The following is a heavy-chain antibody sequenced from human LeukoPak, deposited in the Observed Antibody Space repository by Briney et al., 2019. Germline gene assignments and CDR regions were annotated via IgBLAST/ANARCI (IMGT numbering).Heavy chain of an antibody. CDR2: INSDGSST. Sequence: GGSLRLSCAASGFTFSSYSRHWVRQAPGKGLVWVSRINSDGSSTRYADSVKGRFTISRDNAKNTLYLQMNSLRAEDTAVYYCAISIFGVVPTKYWGQGTLVTVSS. D-gene: IGHD3-3*01. CDR1: GFTFSSYS. CDR3: AISIFGVVPTKY. V-gene: IGHV3-74*01. J-gene: IGHJ4*02.